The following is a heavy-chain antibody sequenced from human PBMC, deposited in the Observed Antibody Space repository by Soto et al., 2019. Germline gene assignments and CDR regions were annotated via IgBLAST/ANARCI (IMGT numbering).Heavy chain of an antibody. CDR1: GFTVSSNY. D-gene: IGHD4-17*01. J-gene: IGHJ6*02. Sequence: EVQLVESGGGLVQPGGSLRLSCAASGFTVSSNYMSWVRQAPGKGLEWVSVIYSGGSTYYADSVKGRFTISGDNSKNTLYLQMNSLRAEDTAVYYCAREYGDYPYYYYAMDVWGQGTTVTVSS. CDR3: AREYGDYPYYYYAMDV. V-gene: IGHV3-66*01. CDR2: IYSGGST.